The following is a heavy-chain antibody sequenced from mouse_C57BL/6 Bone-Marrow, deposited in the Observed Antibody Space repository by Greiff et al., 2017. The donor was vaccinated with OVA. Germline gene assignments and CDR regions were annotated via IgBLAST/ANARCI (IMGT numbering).Heavy chain of an antibody. CDR2: IYPGNSDT. Sequence: DVQLQQSGTVLARPGASVKMSCKTSGYTFTSYWMHWVKQRPGQGLEWIGAIYPGNSDTSYNQKFKGKAKLTAVTSASTAYMELSSLTNEDSAVYYCTREDEYDDFYWYFDVWGTGTTVTVSS. CDR1: GYTFTSYW. CDR3: TREDEYDDFYWYFDV. V-gene: IGHV1-5*01. J-gene: IGHJ1*03. D-gene: IGHD2-4*01.